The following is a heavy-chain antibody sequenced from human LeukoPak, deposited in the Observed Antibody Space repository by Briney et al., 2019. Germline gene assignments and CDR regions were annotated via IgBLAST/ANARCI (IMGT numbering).Heavy chain of an antibody. J-gene: IGHJ4*02. D-gene: IGHD6-19*01. CDR3: AKKGVAVTSTGSYFDY. Sequence: PGGSLRLSCAASGFTLDDYTMHWVRQAPGKGLEWVSLISWDGSTTYYADSVKGRFTISRDNSKDSLYLQMNSLTTEDTAFYYCAKKGVAVTSTGSYFDYWGQGTLVTVSS. CDR1: GFTLDDYT. CDR2: ISWDGSTT. V-gene: IGHV3-43*01.